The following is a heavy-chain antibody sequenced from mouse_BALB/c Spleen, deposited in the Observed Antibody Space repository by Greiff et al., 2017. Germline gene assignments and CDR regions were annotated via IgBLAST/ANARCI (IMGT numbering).Heavy chain of an antibody. CDR2: IAPGSGST. Sequence: DLVKPGASVKLSCKASGYTFTSYWINWIKQRPGQGLEWIGRIAPGSGSTYYNEMFKGKATLTVDTSSSTAYIQLSSLSSEDSAVYFCAREGVVAAVVAVHWYFDVWGAGTTVTVSS. J-gene: IGHJ1*01. V-gene: IGHV1S41*01. CDR3: AREGVVAAVVAVHWYFDV. D-gene: IGHD1-1*01. CDR1: GYTFTSYW.